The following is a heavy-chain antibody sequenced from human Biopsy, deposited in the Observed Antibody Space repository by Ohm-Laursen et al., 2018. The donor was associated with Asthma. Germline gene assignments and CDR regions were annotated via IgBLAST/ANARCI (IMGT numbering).Heavy chain of an antibody. CDR3: ARIPRRSGSYFVDY. Sequence: SQTLSLTCTVSGESITSGGCWWNWIRQHTGKGLEWIGYIHHSGTSYFNPSLKSRVSFSRDKSKNQFSLRLSSVTAADTALYYIARIPRRSGSYFVDYWGQGTLVTVSS. CDR1: GESITSGGCW. V-gene: IGHV4-31*03. J-gene: IGHJ4*02. CDR2: IHHSGTS. D-gene: IGHD3-22*01.